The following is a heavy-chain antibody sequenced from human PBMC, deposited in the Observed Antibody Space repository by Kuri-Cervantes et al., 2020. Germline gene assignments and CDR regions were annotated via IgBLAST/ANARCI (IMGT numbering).Heavy chain of an antibody. Sequence: ASVKVSCKASGYTFTSYAMHWVRQAPGQRLEWMGWINAGNGNTKYSQKFQGRVTITRDTSASTAYMELSSLRSEDTAVYYCAGQGDTVIPGWYFDLWGRGTLVTVSS. CDR3: AGQGDTVIPGWYFDL. CDR1: GYTFTSYA. CDR2: INAGNGNT. J-gene: IGHJ2*01. D-gene: IGHD3-16*01. V-gene: IGHV1-3*01.